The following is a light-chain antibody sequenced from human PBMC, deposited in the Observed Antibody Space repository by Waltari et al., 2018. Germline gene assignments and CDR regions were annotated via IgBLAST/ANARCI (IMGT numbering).Light chain of an antibody. V-gene: IGKV2-28*01. CDR1: QSLLHSNGYNY. CDR2: LAY. J-gene: IGKJ1*01. Sequence: DIVMTQSPVSLPVTPGEPSSISCRSSQSLLHSNGYNYLDWYLQKPGQSPQLLIYLAYDWASGVPDRFSGSGSGTDFTLKISRVEAEDVGVYYCMQALQTPWTFGQGTKVEIK. CDR3: MQALQTPWT.